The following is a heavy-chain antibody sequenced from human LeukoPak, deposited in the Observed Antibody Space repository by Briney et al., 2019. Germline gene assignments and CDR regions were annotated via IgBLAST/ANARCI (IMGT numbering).Heavy chain of an antibody. D-gene: IGHD3-22*01. CDR2: ISGSGGST. J-gene: IGHJ6*02. V-gene: IGHV3-23*01. Sequence: GGSLRLSCAASGFTFSSYAMTWVRQAPGKGLEWVSTISGSGGSTYNADSVKGRFTISRDNSKNTLYLQMNSLRAEDTAVYYCARSAYYYDSGGYHNYYYYGMDVWGQGTTVTVSS. CDR3: ARSAYYYDSGGYHNYYYYGMDV. CDR1: GFTFSSYA.